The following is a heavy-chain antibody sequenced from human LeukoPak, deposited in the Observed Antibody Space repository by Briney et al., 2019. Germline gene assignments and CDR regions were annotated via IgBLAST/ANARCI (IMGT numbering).Heavy chain of an antibody. CDR2: IRYDGSNK. CDR3: AKGSSRIAAAGSFDY. J-gene: IGHJ4*02. V-gene: IGHV3-30*02. CDR1: GFTFSSYG. Sequence: PGGSLRLSCAASGFTFSSYGMHWVRQAPGKGLEWVAFIRYDGSNKYYADSVKGRFTISRDNSKNTLYLQMNSLRAEDTAVYYCAKGSSRIAAAGSFDYWGQGTLVTVSS. D-gene: IGHD6-13*01.